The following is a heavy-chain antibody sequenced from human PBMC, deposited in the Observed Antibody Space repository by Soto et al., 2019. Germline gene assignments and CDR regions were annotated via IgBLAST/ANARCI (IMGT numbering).Heavy chain of an antibody. CDR1: GFTFSSYA. D-gene: IGHD3-22*01. J-gene: IGHJ4*02. Sequence: GGSLRLSCAASGFTFSSYAMSWVRQAPGKGLEWVSLIYSGGSTYYADSVKGRFTISRDNAKNTLYLQMNSLRAEDTAVYYCARDRIYYYDSSGLDYWGQGTLVTVSS. CDR2: IYSGGST. V-gene: IGHV3-66*01. CDR3: ARDRIYYYDSSGLDY.